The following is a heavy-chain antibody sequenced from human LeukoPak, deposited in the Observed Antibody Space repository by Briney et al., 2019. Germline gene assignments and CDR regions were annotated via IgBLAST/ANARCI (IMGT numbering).Heavy chain of an antibody. CDR3: AKDRWSSSSGLSFDS. V-gene: IGHV3-23*01. Sequence: PGGSLRLPCAASGFSFDNYAMSWVRQAPGKGLEWVSSINDGGTGTYYVDSLRGRFTISRDNSNNTLYLQMNSLSADDRAIYYCAKDRWSSSSGLSFDSWGQGILVTVSS. CDR2: INDGGTGT. CDR1: GFSFDNYA. D-gene: IGHD6-6*01. J-gene: IGHJ4*02.